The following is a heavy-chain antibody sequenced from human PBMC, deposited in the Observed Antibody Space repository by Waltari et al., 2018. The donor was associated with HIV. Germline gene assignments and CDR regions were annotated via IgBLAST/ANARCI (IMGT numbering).Heavy chain of an antibody. D-gene: IGHD6-19*01. J-gene: IGHJ3*01. CDR1: NFIFISYW. Sequence: VQLVESGGGLVQPGGSLPLSCTASNFIFISYWMTWVRQAPGKGLEWVADISSDGNEDFYSDSLKGRFVISRDNVKNSLFLQLSHLRVDDTAVYYCARGAVYSSGPYDAFDVWGQGTLVTVSS. CDR3: ARGAVYSSGPYDAFDV. V-gene: IGHV3-7*04. CDR2: ISSDGNED.